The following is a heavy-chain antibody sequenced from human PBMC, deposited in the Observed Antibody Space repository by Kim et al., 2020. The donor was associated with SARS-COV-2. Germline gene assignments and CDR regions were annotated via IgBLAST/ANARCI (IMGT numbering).Heavy chain of an antibody. CDR1: GFTFSSYG. CDR2: ISDSGATT. J-gene: IGHJ4*02. Sequence: GGSLRLSCAASGFTFSSYGMTWVRQAPGKGLEWVSAISDSGATTHYADSVKGQFTISRDNSKNTLYLQMNSLRAEDTAVYYCAKAGGNTGWHPCDYWGQGTLVTVSS. D-gene: IGHD2-15*01. CDR3: AKAGGNTGWHPCDY. V-gene: IGHV3-23*01.